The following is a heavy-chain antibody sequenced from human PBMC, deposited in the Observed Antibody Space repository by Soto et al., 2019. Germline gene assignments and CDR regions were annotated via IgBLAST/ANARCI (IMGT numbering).Heavy chain of an antibody. V-gene: IGHV1-18*01. CDR3: ARAPRGIAVDY. CDR2: ISAYNGNT. Sequence: QVQLVQSGAEVKKPGASVKVSCKASGYTFTSYGISWVRQAPGQGLEWMGWISAYNGNTNYAPKLQGRVTMTTDTSRSTAYMALRSLRPDDTAVYYWARAPRGIAVDYWGQGTLVTVSS. D-gene: IGHD6-19*01. CDR1: GYTFTSYG. J-gene: IGHJ4*02.